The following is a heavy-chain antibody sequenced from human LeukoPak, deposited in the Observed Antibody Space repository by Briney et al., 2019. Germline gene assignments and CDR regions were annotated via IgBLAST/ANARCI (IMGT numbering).Heavy chain of an antibody. V-gene: IGHV3-48*04. CDR3: ASRLLTTGNWLDP. CDR2: ISSSSSTI. Sequence: PGGSLRLSCAASGFTFSSYSMNWVRQAPGKGLEWVSYISSSSSTIYYADSVKGRFTISRDNAKNSLYLQMNSLRAEDTAVYYCASRLLTTGNWLDPWGQGTLVTVSS. CDR1: GFTFSSYS. J-gene: IGHJ5*02. D-gene: IGHD3-22*01.